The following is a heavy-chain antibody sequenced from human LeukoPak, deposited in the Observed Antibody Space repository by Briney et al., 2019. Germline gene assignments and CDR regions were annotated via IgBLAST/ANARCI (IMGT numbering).Heavy chain of an antibody. V-gene: IGHV5-51*01. J-gene: IGHJ4*02. CDR1: GYIFTYYW. CDR2: MSPADSFS. CDR3: ARRGSSWSVDY. Sequence: HGESLKISCQDSGYIFTYYWIGWVRQMPGKGLEWMGIMSPADSFSKYSPSFQGQVTISADNSITTAYLQWSSLKASDTAMYYCARRGSSWSVDYWGQGTLVTVSS. D-gene: IGHD6-13*01.